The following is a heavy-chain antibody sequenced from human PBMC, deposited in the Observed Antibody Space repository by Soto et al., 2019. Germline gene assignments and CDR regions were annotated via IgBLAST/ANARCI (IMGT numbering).Heavy chain of an antibody. CDR3: ARDFFSVGVLRFLESEGPG. J-gene: IGHJ4*02. CDR1: GFTFSSYG. CDR2: IWYDGSNK. V-gene: IGHV3-33*01. Sequence: GGSLRLSCAASGFTFSSYGMHWVRQAPGKGLEWVAVIWYDGSNKYYADSVKGRFTISRDNSKNTLYLQMNSLRAEDTAVYYCARDFFSVGVLRFLESEGPGWGQGTLVTVSS. D-gene: IGHD3-3*01.